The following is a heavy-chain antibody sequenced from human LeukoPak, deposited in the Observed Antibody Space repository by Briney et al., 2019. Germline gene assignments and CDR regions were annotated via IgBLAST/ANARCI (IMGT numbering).Heavy chain of an antibody. CDR2: ISWNSGRI. Sequence: PGGSLRLSCAASGFTFGDYAMHWVRQAPGKGLEWVSGISWNSGRIDYADSVKGRFTISRDNAKNSLYLQMNSLRAEDMALYYCARGGPVDTAMVPNQLFDYWGQGTLVTVSS. V-gene: IGHV3-9*03. D-gene: IGHD5-18*01. CDR3: ARGGPVDTAMVPNQLFDY. CDR1: GFTFGDYA. J-gene: IGHJ4*02.